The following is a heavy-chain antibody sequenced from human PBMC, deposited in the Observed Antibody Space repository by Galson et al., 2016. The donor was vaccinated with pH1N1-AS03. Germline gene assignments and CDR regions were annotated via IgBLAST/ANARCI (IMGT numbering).Heavy chain of an antibody. J-gene: IGHJ4*02. CDR1: YY. V-gene: IGHV4-39*07. Sequence: YYMSWIRQPPGKGLEWIGSIYSSGSTYYNPSLKSRVTTSVDTSKNQFSLKLSSVTAADTAVYYCARRHAYDSSGYYYVGYFDYWGQGTLVTVSS. D-gene: IGHD3-22*01. CDR3: ARRHAYDSSGYYYVGYFDY. CDR2: IYSSGST.